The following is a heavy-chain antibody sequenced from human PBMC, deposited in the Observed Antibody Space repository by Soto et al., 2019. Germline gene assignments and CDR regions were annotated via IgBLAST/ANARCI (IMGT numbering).Heavy chain of an antibody. CDR3: ARATYYYASGSYRFDY. V-gene: IGHV3-66*01. D-gene: IGHD3-10*01. CDR2: IYSGGST. CDR1: GFTVSSNY. J-gene: IGHJ4*02. Sequence: EVQLVEPGGGLVQPGGSLRLSCAVSGFTVSSNYMSWVRKSPGKGLEWVSVIYSGGSTYYADSVKGRFTISRDNSENTLYLQMNSLRAEDRAVYYGARATYYYASGSYRFDYWGQGTLVIVSS.